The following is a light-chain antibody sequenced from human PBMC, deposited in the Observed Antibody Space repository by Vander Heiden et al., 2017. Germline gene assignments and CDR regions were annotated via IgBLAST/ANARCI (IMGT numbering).Light chain of an antibody. Sequence: DTQMTQSPSSLSASVGDRVTITCRASQSISGYLNWYQQKPGKAPKLLISTSSSLQSGVPSRFSGSGSGTDFTLTISSLQPEDFATYFCQRSYNTLWTFGQGTRVEIK. V-gene: IGKV1-39*01. J-gene: IGKJ1*01. CDR1: QSISGY. CDR2: TSS. CDR3: QRSYNTLWT.